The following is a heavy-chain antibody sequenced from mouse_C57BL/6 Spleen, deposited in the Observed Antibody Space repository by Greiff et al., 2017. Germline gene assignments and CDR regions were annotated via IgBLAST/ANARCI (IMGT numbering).Heavy chain of an antibody. J-gene: IGHJ1*03. CDR3: ARNSEDYYGSSNWYFDV. CDR2: IWSGGST. CDR1: GFSLTSYG. Sequence: QVQLKQSGPGLVQPSQRLSITCTVSGFSLTSYGVHWVRQSPGKGLEWLGVIWSGGSTDYNAAFISRLSISKDNSKSQVFFKMNSLQADDTAIYYCARNSEDYYGSSNWYFDVWGTGTTVTVSS. V-gene: IGHV2-2*01. D-gene: IGHD1-1*01.